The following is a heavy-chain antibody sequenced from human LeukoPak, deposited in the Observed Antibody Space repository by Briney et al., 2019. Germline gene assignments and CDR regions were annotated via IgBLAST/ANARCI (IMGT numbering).Heavy chain of an antibody. CDR1: GGSISSHY. V-gene: IGHV4-59*11. Sequence: SETLSLTCTVSGGSISSHYWSWIRQPPGKGLEWIGYIYYSGSTNYNPSLKSRVTISLDTSKNQFSLKLSSVTAADTAVYYCARGAYCSTTSCYYFDYWGQGTLVTVSS. CDR3: ARGAYCSTTSCYYFDY. D-gene: IGHD2-2*01. J-gene: IGHJ4*02. CDR2: IYYSGST.